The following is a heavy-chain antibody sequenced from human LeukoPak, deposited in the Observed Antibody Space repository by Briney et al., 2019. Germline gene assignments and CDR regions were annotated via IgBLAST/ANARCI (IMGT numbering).Heavy chain of an antibody. Sequence: PGGSLRLSCVASGFTFSRSWMDWVRQAPGKGLEWVANIKGDGSETHYVDSAKGGFTISRDNAKNYLYLQIDRVRVEDTAIYYCAKSLDHWGQGALLTVSS. V-gene: IGHV3-7*01. CDR1: GFTFSRSW. CDR3: AKSLDH. J-gene: IGHJ4*02. CDR2: IKGDGSET.